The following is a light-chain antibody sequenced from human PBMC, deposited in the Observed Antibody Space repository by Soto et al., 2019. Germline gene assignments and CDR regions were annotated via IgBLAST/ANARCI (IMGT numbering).Light chain of an antibody. CDR3: QQRSNWPLT. Sequence: EIVMTQSPATLSVSPGERATLSCRASQSVSSNLAWYQQKPGQAPRLLIYGASTRATGIPARFNGSGSGTDFTLTVSSLEPEDFAVYYCQQRSNWPLTFGGGTKVEIK. V-gene: IGKV3-15*01. CDR2: GAS. CDR1: QSVSSN. J-gene: IGKJ4*01.